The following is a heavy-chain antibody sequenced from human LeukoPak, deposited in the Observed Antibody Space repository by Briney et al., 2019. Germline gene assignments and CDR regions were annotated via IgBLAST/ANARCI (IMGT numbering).Heavy chain of an antibody. V-gene: IGHV3-33*01. D-gene: IGHD1-14*01. CDR3: ATSSPRNYFDH. CDR1: GFIFSTYG. Sequence: HPGGSLRLSCAAPGFIFSTYGLHWVRQSPGRGLEWVAVIWYDGSQKYYADSVKGRFTISRDDSKNTIYLQMDSLRAEDTAVYYCATSSPRNYFDHWGQGTLVTVSS. CDR2: IWYDGSQK. J-gene: IGHJ4*02.